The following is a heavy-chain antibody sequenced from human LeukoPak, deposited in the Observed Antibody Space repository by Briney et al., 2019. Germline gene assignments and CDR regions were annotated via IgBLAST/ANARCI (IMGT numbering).Heavy chain of an antibody. D-gene: IGHD6-6*01. CDR2: IYHSGST. V-gene: IGHV4-38-2*02. CDR3: AREGQLVAVNWFDP. CDR1: GYSISSGYY. Sequence: PSETLSLTCAVSGYSISSGYYWGWIRQPPGKGRVWIGSIYHSGSTYYNPSLKSRVTISVGTSKNQFSLKLSSVTAADTAVYYCAREGQLVAVNWFDPWGQGTLVTVSS. J-gene: IGHJ5*02.